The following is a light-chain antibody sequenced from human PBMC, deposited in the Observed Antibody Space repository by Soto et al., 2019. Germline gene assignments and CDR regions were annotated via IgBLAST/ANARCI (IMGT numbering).Light chain of an antibody. CDR3: CSYAGGASVV. J-gene: IGLJ2*01. CDR1: SSDIGRYNL. V-gene: IGLV2-23*01. CDR2: EDI. Sequence: QSALTQPASVSGSPGQSITISCTGTSSDIGRYNLVSWYQQHPGKAPKHIIYEDIERPSGVSDRFSGSKSGNTASLTISGLQTEDEADYYCCSYAGGASVVFGGGTKLTVL.